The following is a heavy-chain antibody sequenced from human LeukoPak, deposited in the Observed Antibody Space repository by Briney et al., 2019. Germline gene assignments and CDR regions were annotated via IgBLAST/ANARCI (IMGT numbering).Heavy chain of an antibody. D-gene: IGHD4-11*01. Sequence: PSETLSLTCTVSGGSIGSSGYYWGWIRQPPGKALEWIGSIYYTGGTYYNPSLKSRVTISVDTSKNQFSLKLSSVTAADTAVYYCVRHSTVTTGYFQNWGQGTLVTVSS. CDR1: GGSIGSSGYY. CDR2: IYYTGGT. J-gene: IGHJ1*01. CDR3: VRHSTVTTGYFQN. V-gene: IGHV4-39*01.